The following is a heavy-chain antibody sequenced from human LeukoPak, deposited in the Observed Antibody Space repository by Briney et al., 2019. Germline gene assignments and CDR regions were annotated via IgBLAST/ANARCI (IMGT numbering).Heavy chain of an antibody. J-gene: IGHJ4*02. V-gene: IGHV4-34*01. CDR3: ARATPIAAAPTPFWIDY. CDR1: GGSFSGYY. D-gene: IGHD6-13*01. Sequence: SETLSLTCAVYGGSFSGYYWSWIRQPPGKGLEWIGEINHSGSTNYNPSLKSRVTISVDTSKNQFSLKLSSVTAADTAVYYCARATPIAAAPTPFWIDYWGQGTLVTVSS. CDR2: INHSGST.